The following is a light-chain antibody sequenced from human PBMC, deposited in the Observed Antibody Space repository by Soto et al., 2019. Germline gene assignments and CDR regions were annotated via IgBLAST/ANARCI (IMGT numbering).Light chain of an antibody. CDR3: CSYAGSYTVV. CDR1: SSDVGGYNY. Sequence: QSALTQPRSVSGSPGQSVTISCTGTSSDVGGYNYVSWYQQHPGKAPKLMSYDVSKRPSGVPDRLSGSKSGNTASLTISGLQAEDEADYSCCSYAGSYTVVFGGGTKLTVL. CDR2: DVS. V-gene: IGLV2-11*01. J-gene: IGLJ2*01.